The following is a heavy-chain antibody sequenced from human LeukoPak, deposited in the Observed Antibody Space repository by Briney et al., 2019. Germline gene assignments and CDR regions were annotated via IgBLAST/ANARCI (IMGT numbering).Heavy chain of an antibody. CDR3: AALSYDSSGYYRDY. V-gene: IGHV1-58*02. Sequence: ASVKVSCKASGFTFTSSAMQWVRQARGQRLEWIGWIVVGSGNTNYAQKFQERVTITRDMSTSTAYMELSSLRSEDTAVYYCAALSYDSSGYYRDYWGQGTLVTVSS. J-gene: IGHJ4*02. CDR1: GFTFTSSA. CDR2: IVVGSGNT. D-gene: IGHD3-22*01.